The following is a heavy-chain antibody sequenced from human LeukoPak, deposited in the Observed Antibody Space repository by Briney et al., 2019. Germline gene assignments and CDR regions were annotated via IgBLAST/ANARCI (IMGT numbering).Heavy chain of an antibody. CDR3: ARDPGRYYDFWSGYYTY. V-gene: IGHV4-34*01. CDR2: INHSGST. J-gene: IGHJ4*02. D-gene: IGHD3-3*01. Sequence: SETLSLTCAVYGGSFSGYYWSWIRQPPGKGLEWIGEINHSGSTNYNPSLKSRVTISVDTSKNQFPLKLSSVTAADTAVYYCARDPGRYYDFWSGYYTYWGQGTLVTVSS. CDR1: GGSFSGYY.